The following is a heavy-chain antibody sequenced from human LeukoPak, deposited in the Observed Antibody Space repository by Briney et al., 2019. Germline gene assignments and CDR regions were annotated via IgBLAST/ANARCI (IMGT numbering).Heavy chain of an antibody. CDR3: TRASVAGRRFDY. V-gene: IGHV1-46*03. Sequence: ASVKVSCKXSGYTFTSYYMHWVRQAPGQGLEWMGIINPSGGSTTYAQKFQGGVTMTRDTSTGTVYMELSSLRSEDTAVYYCTRASVAGRRFDYWGQGTLVTVSS. CDR1: GYTFTSYY. D-gene: IGHD6-19*01. J-gene: IGHJ4*02. CDR2: INPSGGST.